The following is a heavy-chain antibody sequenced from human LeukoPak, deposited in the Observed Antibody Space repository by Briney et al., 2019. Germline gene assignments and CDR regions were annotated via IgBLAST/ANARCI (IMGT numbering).Heavy chain of an antibody. Sequence: GSLRLSCAASGFTFSSYSMNWVRQAPGKGLEWGSYISSSSSTIYYADSVKGRFTISRDNAKNLLYLQMNSLRAEDTAVYYCARGPTVVTSPFDYWGQGTLVTVSS. V-gene: IGHV3-48*04. D-gene: IGHD4-23*01. CDR2: ISSSSSTI. J-gene: IGHJ4*02. CDR1: GFTFSSYS. CDR3: ARGPTVVTSPFDY.